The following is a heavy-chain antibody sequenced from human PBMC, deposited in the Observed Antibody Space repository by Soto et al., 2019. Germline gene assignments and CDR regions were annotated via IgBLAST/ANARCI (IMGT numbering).Heavy chain of an antibody. D-gene: IGHD1-1*01. V-gene: IGHV1-69*13. CDR2: IIPIFGTA. Sequence: SVKVSCKASGGTFSSYAISWVRQAPGQGLEWMGGIIPIFGTANYAQKFQGRVTITADESTSTAYMELSSLRSEDTAVYYCASQGGNPGYYFDYWGQGTLVTVSS. CDR1: GGTFSSYA. J-gene: IGHJ4*02. CDR3: ASQGGNPGYYFDY.